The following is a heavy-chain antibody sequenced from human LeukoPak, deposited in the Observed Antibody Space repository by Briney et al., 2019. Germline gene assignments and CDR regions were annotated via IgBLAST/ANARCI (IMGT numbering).Heavy chain of an antibody. CDR1: GFTFSSHW. CDR2: INSDGRRT. D-gene: IGHD3-3*01. V-gene: IGHV3-74*01. Sequence: GGSLRLSCAASGFTFSSHWMHWVRQAPGKGLVWVSRINSDGRRTNYADSVQGRFTISRDNAENSLYLQMNSLRVEDTAVYYCARGGFLEGDAFDIWGQGTMVTVSS. J-gene: IGHJ3*02. CDR3: ARGGFLEGDAFDI.